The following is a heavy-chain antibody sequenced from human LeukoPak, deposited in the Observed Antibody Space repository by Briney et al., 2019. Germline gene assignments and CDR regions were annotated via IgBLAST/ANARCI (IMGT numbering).Heavy chain of an antibody. J-gene: IGHJ4*02. CDR2: INPHTGAA. D-gene: IGHD3-3*01. Sequence: GASVRVSCKVSGYTFIENYIHWVRQAPGQGLEWMGLINPHTGAANYSQKFQGRVTMTRDTSISTAYMYLTRLRFDDTAAYYCARGKSGYSPWGQGTPVT. CDR3: ARGKSGYSP. CDR1: GYTFIENY. V-gene: IGHV1-2*02.